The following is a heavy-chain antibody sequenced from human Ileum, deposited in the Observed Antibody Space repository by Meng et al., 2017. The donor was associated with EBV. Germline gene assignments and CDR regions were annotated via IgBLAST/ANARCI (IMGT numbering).Heavy chain of an antibody. Sequence: LQRQQSVPGLVKPSETLSHPWTVPGGSISSRDSYWGWIRQPPGKGLEWIGSLYFSGSTYSNPSLESRVTISVDTSNNQFSLKLSSVTAADTAVYYCARRGYSSGWYAYDYWGQGTLVTVSS. CDR2: LYFSGST. J-gene: IGHJ4*02. CDR1: GGSISSRDSY. D-gene: IGHD6-19*01. CDR3: ARRGYSSGWYAYDY. V-gene: IGHV4-39*01.